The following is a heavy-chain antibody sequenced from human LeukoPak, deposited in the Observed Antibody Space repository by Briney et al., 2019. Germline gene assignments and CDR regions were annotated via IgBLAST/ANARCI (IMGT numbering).Heavy chain of an antibody. J-gene: IGHJ4*02. V-gene: IGHV3-21*04. CDR1: GFTFSTYI. Sequence: PGGSLRLSCAASGFTFSTYIMNWVRQTPGKGLEWVSSIGTSTSYIYYADSVKGRFTISRDNAKNSLYLQMNSLRAEDTAVYYCAREAKAAIGRSYDYWGQGTLVTVSS. CDR3: AREAKAAIGRSYDY. D-gene: IGHD2-2*01. CDR2: IGTSTSYI.